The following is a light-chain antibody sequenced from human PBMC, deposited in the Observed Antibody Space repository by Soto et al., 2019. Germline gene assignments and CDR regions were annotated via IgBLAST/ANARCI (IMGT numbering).Light chain of an antibody. Sequence: EIVLTQSPGTLSLSPGERATLSCRASQSVSSSYLAWYQQKPGQAPRLLIYGASTRATGIPARFSGSGSGTEFTLTISSLQSEDFAVYYCQQYKNWLTWTFGQGTKVDIK. CDR2: GAS. CDR1: QSVSSSY. CDR3: QQYKNWLTWT. V-gene: IGKV3-15*01. J-gene: IGKJ1*01.